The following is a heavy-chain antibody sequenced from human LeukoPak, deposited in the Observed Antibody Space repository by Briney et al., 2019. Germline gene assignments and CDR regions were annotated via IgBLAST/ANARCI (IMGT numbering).Heavy chain of an antibody. J-gene: IGHJ4*02. V-gene: IGHV3-15*01. CDR2: IKSKTDGGTT. Sequence: GGSLRLSCAASGFTFSNAWMSWVRQAPGKGLEWVGRIKSKTDGGTTDYAAPVKGRFTISRDDSKNTLCLQMNSLKTEDTAVYYCTTDRGYYDILTGYYLAKYYFDYWGQGTLVTVSS. CDR1: GFTFSNAW. CDR3: TTDRGYYDILTGYYLAKYYFDY. D-gene: IGHD3-9*01.